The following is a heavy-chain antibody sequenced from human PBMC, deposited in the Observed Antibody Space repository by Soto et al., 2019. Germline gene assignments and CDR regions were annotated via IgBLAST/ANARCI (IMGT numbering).Heavy chain of an antibody. CDR3: ARDIWRYDSSGFIWRAVDY. V-gene: IGHV3-48*02. J-gene: IGHJ4*02. CDR1: GFTFSSYS. D-gene: IGHD3-22*01. CDR2: ISSSSSTI. Sequence: GGSLRLSCAASGFTFSSYSMNWVRQAPGKGLEWVSYISSSSSTIYYADSVKGRFTISRDNAKNSLYLQMNSLRDEDTVVFYCARDIWRYDSSGFIWRAVDYWGQGTLVTVSS.